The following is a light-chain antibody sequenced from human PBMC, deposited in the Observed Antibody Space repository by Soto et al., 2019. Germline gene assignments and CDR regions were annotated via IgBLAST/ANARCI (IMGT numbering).Light chain of an antibody. CDR3: QQYGTSIQT. CDR2: GAS. Sequence: EIVVTQFPGTLSFSPGESATLSCRASQSVGSNYLAWYQQRPGQPPNLLIFGASHRAPDIPDRFSGSGSGTDFTLTIRRLEPEDFAVYYCQQYGTSIQTFGQGTKVEIK. V-gene: IGKV3-20*01. J-gene: IGKJ1*01. CDR1: QSVGSNY.